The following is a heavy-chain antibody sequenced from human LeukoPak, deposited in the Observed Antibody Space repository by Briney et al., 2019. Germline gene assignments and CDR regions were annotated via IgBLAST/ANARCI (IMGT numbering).Heavy chain of an antibody. D-gene: IGHD3-22*01. CDR3: ARGLRITMIVVVTSLDY. V-gene: IGHV1-46*01. Sequence: GASVKVSCKASGYTFTSYYMHWVRQAPGQGLEWMGIINPSGGSTSYAQKFQGRVTMTRDTSTSTVYMELSSLRSEDTAVYYCARGLRITMIVVVTSLDYWGQGTLVTVSS. CDR2: INPSGGST. CDR1: GYTFTSYY. J-gene: IGHJ4*02.